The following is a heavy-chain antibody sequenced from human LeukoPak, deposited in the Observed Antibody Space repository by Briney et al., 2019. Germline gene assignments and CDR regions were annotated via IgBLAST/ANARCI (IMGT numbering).Heavy chain of an antibody. CDR3: ARDWDYDAPKSN. D-gene: IGHD1-7*01. V-gene: IGHV1-2*02. Sequence: GASVKVSCKASGYTFTGYYMHWVRQAPGQGLEWMGWINPNSGGTSYAQKFQGRVTMTRDTSISTAYMELSRLRSDDTAVYYCARDWDYDAPKSNWGQGTLVTVSS. J-gene: IGHJ4*02. CDR2: INPNSGGT. CDR1: GYTFTGYY.